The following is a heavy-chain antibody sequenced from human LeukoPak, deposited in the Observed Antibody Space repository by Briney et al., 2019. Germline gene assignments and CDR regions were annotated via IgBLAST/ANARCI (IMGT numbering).Heavy chain of an antibody. V-gene: IGHV3-9*03. CDR3: AKDSGIAAAGLDY. CDR1: GFTFNDYA. D-gene: IGHD6-13*01. J-gene: IGHJ4*02. CDR2: ISWNNGSI. Sequence: GGSLRLSCAASGFTFNDYAMHWVRQAPGKGLEWVSGISWNNGSIGYADSVKGRFTISRDNAKNSLYLQMNSLRAEDMALYYCAKDSGIAAAGLDYWGQGTLVTVSS.